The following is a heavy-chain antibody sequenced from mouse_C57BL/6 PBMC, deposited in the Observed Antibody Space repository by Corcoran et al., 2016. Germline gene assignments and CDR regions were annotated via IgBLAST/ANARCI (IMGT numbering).Heavy chain of an antibody. J-gene: IGHJ1*03. D-gene: IGHD2-4*01. V-gene: IGHV1-81*01. CDR1: GYTFTSYG. CDR2: IYPRSGNT. Sequence: QVQLQQSGAELARPGASVKLSCKASGYTFTSYGISWVKQRTGQGLEWIGEIYPRSGNTYYNEKFKGKATLTADKSSSTAYMELRSLTSEDSAVYFCFYDYDWYFDVWGTGTTVTVSS. CDR3: FYDYDWYFDV.